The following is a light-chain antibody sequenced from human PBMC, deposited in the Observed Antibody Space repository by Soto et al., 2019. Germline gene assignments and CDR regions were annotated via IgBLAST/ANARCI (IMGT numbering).Light chain of an antibody. CDR3: QQANGFPIT. Sequence: DIQMTQSPSFVSASVGDRVTVTCRASQRISNWLAWYQQKPGKAPKLLIYTTSTVGSGAPSRFSGSRSGTDFTLTISGLHPEDFATYFCQQANGFPITFGQGTRLEIK. CDR1: QRISNW. CDR2: TTS. J-gene: IGKJ5*01. V-gene: IGKV1-12*01.